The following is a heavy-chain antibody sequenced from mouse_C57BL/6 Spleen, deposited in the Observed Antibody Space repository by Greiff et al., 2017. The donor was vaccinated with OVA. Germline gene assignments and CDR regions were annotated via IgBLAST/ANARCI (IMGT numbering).Heavy chain of an antibody. J-gene: IGHJ2*01. D-gene: IGHD2-4*01. Sequence: EVKVEESGEGLVKPGGSLKLSCAASGFTFSSYAMSWVRQTPEKRLERVAYISSGGDYIYYADTVKGRFTISRDNARNTLYLQMSSLKSEDTAMYYCTRENYDYDAYFDYWGQGTTLTVSS. CDR2: ISSGGDYI. CDR3: TRENYDYDAYFDY. V-gene: IGHV5-9-1*02. CDR1: GFTFSSYA.